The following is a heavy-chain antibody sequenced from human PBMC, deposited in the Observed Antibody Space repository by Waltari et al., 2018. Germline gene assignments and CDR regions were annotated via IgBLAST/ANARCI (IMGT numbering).Heavy chain of an antibody. Sequence: QIQLVQSGPEVKEPGTSVKVSCKTSGFTFSTSTIQWVRQARGQRLEWIGYCIIRSGNKKIAQNFRDRVTISTDMSTGTAYMELSSLRSEDSAIYYCAAERYTHGCCWFDPWGQGTLVTVSS. V-gene: IGHV1-58*02. CDR2: CIIRSGNK. CDR1: GFTFSTST. D-gene: IGHD1-20*01. J-gene: IGHJ5*02. CDR3: AAERYTHGCCWFDP.